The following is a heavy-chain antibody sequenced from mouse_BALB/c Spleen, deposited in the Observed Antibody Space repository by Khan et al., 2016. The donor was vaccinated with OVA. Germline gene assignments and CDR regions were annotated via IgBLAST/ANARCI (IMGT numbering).Heavy chain of an antibody. V-gene: IGHV14-3*02. CDR2: IDPANGNS. CDR1: DFNIKDTY. CDR3: APPSSDPRNFAF. D-gene: IGHD6-1*01. J-gene: IGHJ1*01. Sequence: EVQLQQSGAELVKPGASVKLSCTASDFNIKDTYIHWVKQRPEQGLEWIGRIDPANGNSKYDPKFQGKATITADKSSNTSYLQISSLTSEDTAVSYCAPPSSDPRNFAFWGAGTPVTVSS.